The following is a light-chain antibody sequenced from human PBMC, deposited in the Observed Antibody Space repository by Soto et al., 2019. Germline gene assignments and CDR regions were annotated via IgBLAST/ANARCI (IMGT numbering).Light chain of an antibody. CDR3: QQRNNWPRIT. Sequence: EVLLTQSPATLSLSPGERATLSCRASQSVGSYLAWYQQKPGQAPRLLIYDASKRATDIPTRFSGSGSGTDVTLTIISLEPEDFAVSYCQQRNNWPRITFGQGTRLEIK. V-gene: IGKV3-11*01. CDR1: QSVGSY. J-gene: IGKJ5*01. CDR2: DAS.